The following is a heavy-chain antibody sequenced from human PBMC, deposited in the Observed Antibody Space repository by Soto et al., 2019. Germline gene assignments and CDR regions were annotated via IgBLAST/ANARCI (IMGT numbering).Heavy chain of an antibody. CDR2: IYYTGST. Sequence: SETLSLTCTVSGDSISSYYWSWIQQPPGKGLEWIGYIYYTGSTHYSPSLKSRLTISVDTSKKQFSLRLKSVTAADTAVYYCARDHITMVRRVIEYHGMDVWGQGITVTVSS. D-gene: IGHD3-10*01. CDR3: ARDHITMVRRVIEYHGMDV. V-gene: IGHV4-59*01. J-gene: IGHJ6*02. CDR1: GDSISSYY.